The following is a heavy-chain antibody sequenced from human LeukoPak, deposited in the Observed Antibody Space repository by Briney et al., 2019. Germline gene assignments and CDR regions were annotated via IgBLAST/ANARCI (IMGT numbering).Heavy chain of an antibody. CDR2: ISGSGGST. Sequence: PGGALRLSCAAAGFTFSSYAMSGVGQAQGKGGEGVSAISGSGGSTYYAASVKGRFTISRDNSKNTLYLQMNSLRAEDTAVYYCAKDTTGLGFGEPYYYYYMDVWGKGTTVTVSS. V-gene: IGHV3-23*01. CDR1: GFTFSSYA. J-gene: IGHJ6*03. CDR3: AKDTTGLGFGEPYYYYYMDV. D-gene: IGHD3-10*01.